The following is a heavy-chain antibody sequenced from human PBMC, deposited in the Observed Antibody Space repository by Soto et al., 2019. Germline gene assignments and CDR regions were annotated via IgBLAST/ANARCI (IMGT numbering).Heavy chain of an antibody. CDR1: RFTFSDYW. D-gene: IGHD3-3*01. V-gene: IGHV3-7*01. CDR2: IKQDGSDK. CDR3: VRITIFGVVINPVFDY. J-gene: IGHJ4*02. Sequence: GGSLRLSCVASRFTFSDYWMSWVRQAPGKGLEWVANIKQDGSDKYYVDSVKGRFTVSRDNARNSLYLQMNSLRAEDTAIYYCVRITIFGVVINPVFDYWGLGTLVTVSS.